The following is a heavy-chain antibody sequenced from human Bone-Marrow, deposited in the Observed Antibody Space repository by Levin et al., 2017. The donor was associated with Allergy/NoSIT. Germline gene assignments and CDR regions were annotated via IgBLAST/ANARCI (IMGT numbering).Heavy chain of an antibody. J-gene: IGHJ4*02. Sequence: GGSLRLSCAASGFTFSSMSWVRQAPGKGLEWVSYISGSSTNIYYADSVKGRFTISRDNAKSSLYLQMSSLRDEDTAVYYCASAYSAGSYGIDYWGQGTLVIVSS. V-gene: IGHV3-48*02. CDR2: ISGSSTNI. CDR3: ASAYSAGSYGIDY. CDR1: GFTFSS. D-gene: IGHD6-19*01.